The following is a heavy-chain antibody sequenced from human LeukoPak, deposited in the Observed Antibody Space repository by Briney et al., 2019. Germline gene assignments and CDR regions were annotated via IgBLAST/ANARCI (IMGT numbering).Heavy chain of an antibody. D-gene: IGHD4-11*01. CDR1: GYSISSGYY. CDR3: ARGISNPVHIDY. J-gene: IGHJ4*02. V-gene: IGHV4-38-2*02. Sequence: SETLSLTCTVSGYSISSGYYWGWIRQPPGKGLKWIGSISHSGSTYYNPSLKSRVTISVDTSKNQFSLKLSSVTAADTAVYYCARGISNPVHIDYWGQGTPVTVSS. CDR2: ISHSGST.